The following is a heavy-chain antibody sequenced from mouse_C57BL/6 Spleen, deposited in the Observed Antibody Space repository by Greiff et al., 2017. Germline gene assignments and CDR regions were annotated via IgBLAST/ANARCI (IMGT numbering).Heavy chain of an antibody. CDR1: GYTFTSYG. D-gene: IGHD2-3*01. V-gene: IGHV1-81*01. CDR2: IYPRSGNT. Sequence: QVQLQQSGAELARPGASVKLSCKASGYTFTSYGISWVKQRTGQGLEWIGEIYPRSGNTYYNEKFKGKATLTADKSSSTAYMELRSLTSEDSAVYFCARDDGYPYAMDYWGQGTSVTVAA. CDR3: ARDDGYPYAMDY. J-gene: IGHJ4*01.